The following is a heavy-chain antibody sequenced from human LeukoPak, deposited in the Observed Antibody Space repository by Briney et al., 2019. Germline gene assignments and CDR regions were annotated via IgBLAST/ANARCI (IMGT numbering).Heavy chain of an antibody. CDR2: IYTSGST. Sequence: SETLSLTCTVSGGSISSYYWSWIRQPAGKGLEWIGRIYTSGSTNYNPSLKSRVTMSVDTSKNQFSLKLSSVTAADTAVSYCARVNPYYDSSGTLDYWGQGTLVTVSS. V-gene: IGHV4-4*07. D-gene: IGHD3-22*01. CDR3: ARVNPYYDSSGTLDY. CDR1: GGSISSYY. J-gene: IGHJ4*02.